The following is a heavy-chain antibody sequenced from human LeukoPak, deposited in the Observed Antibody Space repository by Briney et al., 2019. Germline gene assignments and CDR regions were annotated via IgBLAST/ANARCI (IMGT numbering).Heavy chain of an antibody. V-gene: IGHV3-11*04. CDR2: ISSSGSTI. CDR3: ARPYYYDSSGYYYGY. CDR1: GFTFSDYY. Sequence: PGGSLRLSCAASGFTFSDYYMSWIRQAPGKGLEWVSYISSSGSTIYYADSVKGRFTISRDNAKNSLYLQMNSLRAEDTAVYYCARPYYYDSSGYYYGYWGQGTLVTVSS. J-gene: IGHJ4*02. D-gene: IGHD3-22*01.